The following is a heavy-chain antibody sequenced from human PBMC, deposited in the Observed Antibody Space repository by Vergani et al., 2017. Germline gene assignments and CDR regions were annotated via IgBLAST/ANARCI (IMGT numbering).Heavy chain of an antibody. J-gene: IGHJ3*02. Sequence: QVQLQESGPGLVKPSETLSLTCTVSGGSISSGDYYWSWIRQHPGKGLEWIGYIIYSGSTNYNPSLKSRGTISVDTSKNQFSLKLSSVTAADTAVYYCARDYGDYVFSAFDIWGQGTMVTVSS. CDR2: IIYSGST. CDR3: ARDYGDYVFSAFDI. CDR1: GGSISSGDYY. D-gene: IGHD4-17*01. V-gene: IGHV4-61*08.